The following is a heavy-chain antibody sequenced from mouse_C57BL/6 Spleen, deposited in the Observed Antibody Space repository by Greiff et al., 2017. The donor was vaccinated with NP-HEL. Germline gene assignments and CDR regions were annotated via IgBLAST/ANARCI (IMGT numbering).Heavy chain of an antibody. CDR1: GFNIKDDY. CDR2: IDPENGDT. Sequence: VQLKQSGAELVRPGASVKLSCTASGFNIKDDYMHWVKQRPEQGLEWIGWIDPENGDTEYASKFQGKATITADTSSNTAYLQLSSLTSEDTAVYYCTMRDYDGFAYWGQGTLVTVSA. V-gene: IGHV14-4*01. J-gene: IGHJ3*01. CDR3: TMRDYDGFAY. D-gene: IGHD2-4*01.